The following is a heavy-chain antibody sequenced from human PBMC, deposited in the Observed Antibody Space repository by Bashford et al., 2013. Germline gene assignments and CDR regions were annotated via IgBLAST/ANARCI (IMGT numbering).Heavy chain of an antibody. D-gene: IGHD6-19*01. CDR3: ARHSSGWYEDY. V-gene: IGHV4-4*02. CDR2: IYHSGST. J-gene: IGHJ4*02. Sequence: SSETLSLTCAVSGGSISSSNWWSWVRQPPGKGLEWIGEIYHSGSTNYHPSLKSRATISVDTSKNQFSLRLRSVTAADTAVYYCARHSSGWYEDYWGQGTLVTVSS. CDR1: GGSISSSNW.